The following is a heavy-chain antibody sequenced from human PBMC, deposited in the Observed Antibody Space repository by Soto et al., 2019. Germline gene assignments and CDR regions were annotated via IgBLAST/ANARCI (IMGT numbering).Heavy chain of an antibody. CDR3: ARDRHSSSSGYFEY. Sequence: QVQLVESGGGVVQPGRSLRLSCAASGFTFSSYGMHWVCQAPGKGLEWVAVIWYDGNDKYYADFVKGRFTISRDNAKNTVSLQMNSLRAEDTAVYYCARDRHSSSSGYFEYWGQGTLVTVSS. V-gene: IGHV3-33*01. D-gene: IGHD6-6*01. CDR1: GFTFSSYG. CDR2: IWYDGNDK. J-gene: IGHJ4*02.